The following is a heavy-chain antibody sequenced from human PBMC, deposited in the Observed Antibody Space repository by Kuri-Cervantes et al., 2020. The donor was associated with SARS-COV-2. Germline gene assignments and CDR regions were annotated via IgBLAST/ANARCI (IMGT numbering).Heavy chain of an antibody. D-gene: IGHD5-18*01. CDR1: SGSFSDYY. CDR3: ARGFLDSYGLNWFDP. CDR2: INHSGST. V-gene: IGHV4-34*01. J-gene: IGHJ5*02. Sequence: SETLSLTCAGYSGSFSDYYWSWIRQTPEMGLEWIGEINHSGSTNYNPSLRSRVTMSVDTSKNQLSLKLRSVTAADTAVYYCARGFLDSYGLNWFDPWGQGTLVTVSS.